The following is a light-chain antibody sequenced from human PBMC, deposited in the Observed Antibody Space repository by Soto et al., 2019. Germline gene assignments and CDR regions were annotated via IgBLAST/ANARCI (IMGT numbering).Light chain of an antibody. J-gene: IGKJ1*01. CDR3: QHYNSYSAA. CDR1: QTISSW. Sequence: DIQMTQSPSTLSGSVGDRFTITCLAIQTISSWLAWYEQKPGKAPKLLIYKASTLKSGVPSRFRGSGSGTEFTLTISSLQPDDFEPYYCQHYNSYSAAFGQGTKVDIK. CDR2: KAS. V-gene: IGKV1-5*03.